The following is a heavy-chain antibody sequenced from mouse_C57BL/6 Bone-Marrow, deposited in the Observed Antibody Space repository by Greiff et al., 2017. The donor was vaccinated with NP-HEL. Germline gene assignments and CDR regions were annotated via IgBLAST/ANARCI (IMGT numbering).Heavy chain of an antibody. J-gene: IGHJ3*01. CDR3: TLYYYGSSSFAY. D-gene: IGHD1-1*01. V-gene: IGHV14-1*01. Sequence: EVQLQQSGAELVRPGASVKLSCTASGFNITDYYMHWVKQRPEQGLEWIGRIDPEDGDTEYAPKFQGKATMTADTSSNTAYLQLSSLTSEDTAVYYGTLYYYGSSSFAYWGQGTLVTVSA. CDR1: GFNITDYY. CDR2: IDPEDGDT.